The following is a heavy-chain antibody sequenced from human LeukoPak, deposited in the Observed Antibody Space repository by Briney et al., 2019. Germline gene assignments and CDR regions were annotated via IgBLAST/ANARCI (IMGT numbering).Heavy chain of an antibody. CDR3: AKDPVGYSYGKREFDY. V-gene: IGHV3-30*02. CDR1: GFTFSSYG. Sequence: PGGSLRLSCAASGFTFSSYGMHWVRQAPGKGLEWVAFIRYDGSNKYYADSVKGRFTISRDNSKNTLYLQMNSLRAEDTAVYYCAKDPVGYSYGKREFDYWGQGTLVTVSS. CDR2: IRYDGSNK. J-gene: IGHJ4*02. D-gene: IGHD5-18*01.